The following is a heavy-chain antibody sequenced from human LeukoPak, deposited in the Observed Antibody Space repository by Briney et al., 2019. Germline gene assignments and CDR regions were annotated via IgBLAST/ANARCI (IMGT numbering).Heavy chain of an antibody. CDR1: GFTFSDYD. CDR2: ISYLSSHE. V-gene: IGHV3-21*01. Sequence: GGSLRLSCSASGFTFSDYDMNWVRQPPGKGRGWASSISYLSSHEYCGDSVKGRFSISRDNAKNSLYLQMNSLGAEDTAIYYCGRAFPPLRTSSAGDLWGQGILVTVPS. D-gene: IGHD3-16*01. J-gene: IGHJ4*02. CDR3: GRAFPPLRTSSAGDL.